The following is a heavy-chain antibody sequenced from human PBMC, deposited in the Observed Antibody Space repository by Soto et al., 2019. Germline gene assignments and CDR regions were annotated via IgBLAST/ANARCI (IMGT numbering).Heavy chain of an antibody. CDR3: ASGYYYILAGYTNYYYYGMDV. CDR1: GATFSSYA. J-gene: IGHJ6*02. D-gene: IGHD3-9*01. Sequence: SVKVSCKASGATFSSYAISWVRQAPGQGLEWMGGIIPIFGTANYAKKFQGRVTITADESTSTAYMVLSSLRSDDTAVYYCASGYYYILAGYTNYYYYGMDVWGQGTTVTVSS. CDR2: IIPIFGTA. V-gene: IGHV1-69*13.